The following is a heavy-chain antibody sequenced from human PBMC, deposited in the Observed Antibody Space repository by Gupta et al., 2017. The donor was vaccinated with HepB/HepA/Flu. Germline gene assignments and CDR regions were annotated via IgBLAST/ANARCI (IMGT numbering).Heavy chain of an antibody. CDR3: AKDGRGGSQGYIDY. D-gene: IGHD1-26*01. J-gene: IGHJ4*02. Sequence: EVQLVESGGGVVQPGGSLRLPCAASGFTLADYAIHWVRQAPGKGLEWVSLISGDGDSTYYADSGKGRFTISRDYYKNSLYLQMNSLRSEDSAFYYCAKDGRGGSQGYIDYWGQGTLVTVAS. CDR1: GFTLADYA. V-gene: IGHV3-43*02. CDR2: ISGDGDST.